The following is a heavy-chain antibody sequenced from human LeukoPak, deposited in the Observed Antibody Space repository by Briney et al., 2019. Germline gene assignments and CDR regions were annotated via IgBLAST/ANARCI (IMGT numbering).Heavy chain of an antibody. CDR1: GGSTSSDY. J-gene: IGHJ2*01. Sequence: SETLSLTCTVSGGSTSSDYWSWIRQSPGKGLEWVGYVYNSGDTGKNPSLKSRVTILLDTSKNQCSLKLTSVSAADTAVYYCARLKLGAYFDLWGRGTLVTVSP. V-gene: IGHV4-59*08. D-gene: IGHD3-16*01. CDR2: VYNSGDT. CDR3: ARLKLGAYFDL.